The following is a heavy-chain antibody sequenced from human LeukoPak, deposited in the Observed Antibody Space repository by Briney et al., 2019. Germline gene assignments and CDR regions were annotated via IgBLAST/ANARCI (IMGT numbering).Heavy chain of an antibody. CDR1: GDSISSHY. D-gene: IGHD6-19*01. CDR2: IYDTGTT. J-gene: IGHJ4*02. Sequence: SETLSLTCTVSGDSISSHYWSWIRQPPGKGLEWIAYIYDTGTTVSNPSLKSRVSMSLDRSKNGFSLQLTSVTAADTAVYYCAGIWYSSGYYFDYWGQGTLVTVSS. V-gene: IGHV4-59*11. CDR3: AGIWYSSGYYFDY.